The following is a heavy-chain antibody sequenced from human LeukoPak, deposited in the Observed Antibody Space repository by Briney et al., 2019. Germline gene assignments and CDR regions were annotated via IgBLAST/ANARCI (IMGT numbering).Heavy chain of an antibody. J-gene: IGHJ4*02. Sequence: GGSLRLSCAASGFTFSNHWMHWVRQAPGKGLMWVSRINRDGSRTDYADSVKGRFTISRDDAKNTLYLQVNSLRAEDTAVYFCGKGGRYTAKAKDFWGQGTLGTFSS. CDR2: INRDGSRT. D-gene: IGHD5-18*01. CDR1: GFTFSNHW. CDR3: GKGGRYTAKAKDF. V-gene: IGHV3-74*01.